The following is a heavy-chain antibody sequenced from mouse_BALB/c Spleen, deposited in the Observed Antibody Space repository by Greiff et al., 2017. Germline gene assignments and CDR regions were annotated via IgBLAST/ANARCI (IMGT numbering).Heavy chain of an antibody. Sequence: VQLQQPGAELVKPGASVKLSCKASGYTFTSYWMHWVKQRPGQGLEWIGEINPSNGRTNYNEKFKSKATLTADKSSSTAYMQLSSLTSEDSAVYFCARSLYYRYDNYAMDYWGQGTSVTVSS. V-gene: IGHV1S81*02. D-gene: IGHD2-14*01. CDR3: ARSLYYRYDNYAMDY. J-gene: IGHJ4*01. CDR2: INPSNGRT. CDR1: GYTFTSYW.